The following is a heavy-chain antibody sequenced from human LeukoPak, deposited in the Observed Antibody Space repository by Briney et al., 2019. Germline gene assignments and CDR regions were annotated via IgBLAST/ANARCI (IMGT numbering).Heavy chain of an antibody. CDR3: AKDVGSSGWLSNLFDY. V-gene: IGHV3-30*18. CDR1: GFTFSSYG. J-gene: IGHJ4*02. D-gene: IGHD6-19*01. CDR2: ISYDGSNK. Sequence: PGRSLRLSCAASGFTFSSYGMHWVRQAPGKGLEWVAVISYDGSNKYYADSVKGRFTISRDNSKNTLYLQMNSLRAEDTAVYYCAKDVGSSGWLSNLFDYWGQGTLVTVSS.